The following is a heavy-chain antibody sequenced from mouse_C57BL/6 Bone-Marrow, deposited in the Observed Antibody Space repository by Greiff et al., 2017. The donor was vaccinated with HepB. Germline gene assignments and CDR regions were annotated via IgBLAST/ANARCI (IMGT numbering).Heavy chain of an antibody. CDR3: ARQSTTVVAYFDY. CDR2: ISGGGGNT. Sequence: EVKLMESGGGFVKPGGSLKLSCAASGFTFSSYTMSWVRQTPEKRLEWVATISGGGGNTYYPDSVKGRFTISRDNAKNTLYLQMSSLRSEDTALYYCARQSTTVVAYFDYWGQGTTLTVSS. V-gene: IGHV5-9*01. CDR1: GFTFSSYT. J-gene: IGHJ2*01. D-gene: IGHD1-1*01.